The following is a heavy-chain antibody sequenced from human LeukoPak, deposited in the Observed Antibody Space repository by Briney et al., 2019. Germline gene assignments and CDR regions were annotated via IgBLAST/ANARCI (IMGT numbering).Heavy chain of an antibody. CDR3: ARDRYYDFWGGARSHFDY. Sequence: TSETLSLTCTVSGGSISSGDYYWSWIRQPPGKGLEWIGYIYYTGSTYYNPFLKSRVTISADTSTNKFSLRLSSVTAADTAVYYCARDRYYDFWGGARSHFDYWGQGTLVTVPS. V-gene: IGHV4-30-4*08. D-gene: IGHD3-3*01. CDR1: GGSISSGDYY. CDR2: IYYTGST. J-gene: IGHJ4*02.